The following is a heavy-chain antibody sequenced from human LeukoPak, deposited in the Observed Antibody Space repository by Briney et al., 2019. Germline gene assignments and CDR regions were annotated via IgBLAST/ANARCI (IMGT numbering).Heavy chain of an antibody. J-gene: IGHJ2*01. Sequence: PSETLSLTCAVYGGSFGGYYWSWIRQPPGKGLEWIGEINHSGSTNYNPSLKSRVTISVDTSKNQFSLKLSSVTAADTAVYYCARGSSPPGRYFDLWGRGTLVTVSS. CDR2: INHSGST. D-gene: IGHD6-6*01. CDR3: ARGSSPPGRYFDL. CDR1: GGSFGGYY. V-gene: IGHV4-34*01.